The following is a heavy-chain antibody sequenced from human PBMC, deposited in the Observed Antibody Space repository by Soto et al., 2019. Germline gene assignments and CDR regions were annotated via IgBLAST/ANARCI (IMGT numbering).Heavy chain of an antibody. J-gene: IGHJ3*02. V-gene: IGHV4-39*01. CDR2: IYYSGST. CDR3: ARHLCLGYCSGGSPWSPGQAGTFDI. CDR1: GGSISSSSYY. Sequence: QLQLQESGPGLVKPSETLSLTCTVSGGSISSSSYYWGWIRQPPGKGLEWIGSIYYSGSTYYNPSLKSRVTISVDTSKNQFSLKLSSVTAADTAVYYCARHLCLGYCSGGSPWSPGQAGTFDIWGQGTMVTVSS. D-gene: IGHD2-15*01.